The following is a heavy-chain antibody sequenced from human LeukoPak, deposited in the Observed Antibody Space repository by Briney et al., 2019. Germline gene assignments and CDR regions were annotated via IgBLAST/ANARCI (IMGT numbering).Heavy chain of an antibody. J-gene: IGHJ4*02. CDR1: GGSFSGYY. CDR3: ARSKPLGYCSGGSCYRRYFDY. V-gene: IGHV4-34*01. Sequence: SETLSLTCAVYGGSFSGYYWSWIRQPPGKGLEWIGEINHSGSTNYNPSLKSRVTISVDTSKNQFSLKLSSVTAADTAVYYCARSKPLGYCSGGSCYRRYFDYWGQGTLVTVSS. CDR2: INHSGST. D-gene: IGHD2-15*01.